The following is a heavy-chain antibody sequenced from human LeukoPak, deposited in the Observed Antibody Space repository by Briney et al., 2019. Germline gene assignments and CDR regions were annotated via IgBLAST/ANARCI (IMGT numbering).Heavy chain of an antibody. CDR3: ARGIIGYYFDY. J-gene: IGHJ4*02. D-gene: IGHD2-15*01. CDR1: GYLFTIYG. V-gene: IGHV1-18*01. Sequence: APVKVSCKTSGYLFTIYGIITGRQAPGHPLEWRGLINAYGNTHYAQNRQGRVTMTTDTSTSTAYMELRSLRSDDTAVYYWARGIIGYYFDYWGQGTLVSVSS. CDR2: INAYGNT.